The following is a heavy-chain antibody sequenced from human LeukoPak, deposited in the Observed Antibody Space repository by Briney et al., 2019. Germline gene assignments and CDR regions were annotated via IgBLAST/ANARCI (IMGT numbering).Heavy chain of an antibody. CDR2: IIPIFGTA. Sequence: GASVKVSCKASGGTFSSYAISWVRQAPGQGLEWMGGIIPIFGTANYAQKFQGRVTTTTDESTSTAYMELSSLRSEDTAVYYCARVGVPAAIHGWYFDLWGRGTLVTVSS. J-gene: IGHJ2*01. CDR3: ARVGVPAAIHGWYFDL. D-gene: IGHD2-2*01. V-gene: IGHV1-69*05. CDR1: GGTFSSYA.